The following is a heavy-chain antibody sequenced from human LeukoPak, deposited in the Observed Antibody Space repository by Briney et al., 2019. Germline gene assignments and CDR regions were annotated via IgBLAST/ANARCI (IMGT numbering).Heavy chain of an antibody. J-gene: IGHJ4*02. Sequence: GRSLRLSCAASGFTFSSYGMHWVRQAPGKGLEWVAVISYDGSNKYYADSVKGRFTISRDNSKNTLYLQMNSLRAEDTAVYYCARVRDTALGGDYWGQGTLVTVSS. CDR1: GFTFSSYG. CDR3: ARVRDTALGGDY. D-gene: IGHD5-18*01. CDR2: ISYDGSNK. V-gene: IGHV3-30*03.